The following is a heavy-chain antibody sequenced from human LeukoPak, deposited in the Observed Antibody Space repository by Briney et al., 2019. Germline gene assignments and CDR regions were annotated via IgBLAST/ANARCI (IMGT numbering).Heavy chain of an antibody. CDR3: AKDSSNSWFDS. J-gene: IGHJ5*01. CDR2: IGRSGIMT. V-gene: IGHV3-23*01. CDR1: GFTFSNYS. D-gene: IGHD6-13*01. Sequence: GGSLRLSCAASGFTFSNYSMSWVRQAPGKGLEWVSTIGRSGIMTYYADSVKGRFTISSDASKNTLYLQMHSLRAEDTAVYYCAKDSSNSWFDSWGQGTLVTVSS.